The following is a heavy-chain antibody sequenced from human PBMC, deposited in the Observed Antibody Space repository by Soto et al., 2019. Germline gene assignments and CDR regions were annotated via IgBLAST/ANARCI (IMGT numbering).Heavy chain of an antibody. V-gene: IGHV3-15*01. Sequence: GGSLRLSCAASGFTFSNALMSWVRQAPGKGLEWVGRIKSKTDGGTTDYAAPVKGRFTISRDDSKNTLYLQMNSLKTEDTAVYYCTTAARTAARTARGYGMDVWGQATTVTV. J-gene: IGHJ6*02. D-gene: IGHD6-6*01. CDR3: TTAARTAARTARGYGMDV. CDR1: GFTFSNAL. CDR2: IKSKTDGGTT.